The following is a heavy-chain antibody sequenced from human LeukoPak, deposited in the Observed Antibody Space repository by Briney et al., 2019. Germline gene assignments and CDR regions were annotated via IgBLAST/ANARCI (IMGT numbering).Heavy chain of an antibody. Sequence: SETLSLTCTVSGGSISSYYWSWIRQPPGKGLEWIGYIYYSGSTNYNPSLKSRVTISVDTSKNQFSLKLSSVTAADTAVYYCARKRVSSFDHWGQGTLVTVSS. V-gene: IGHV4-59*01. CDR1: GGSISSYY. D-gene: IGHD6-13*01. CDR2: IYYSGST. CDR3: ARKRVSSFDH. J-gene: IGHJ5*02.